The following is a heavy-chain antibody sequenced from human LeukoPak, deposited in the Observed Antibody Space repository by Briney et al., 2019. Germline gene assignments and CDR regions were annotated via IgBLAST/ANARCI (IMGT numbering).Heavy chain of an antibody. CDR3: ASVLRYFDWVPRV. CDR2: INHSGST. J-gene: IGHJ4*02. Sequence: SETLSLTCAVYGGSSSGYYWSWIRQPPGKGLEWIGEINHSGSTNYNPSLKSRVTISVDTSKNQFSLKLSSVTAADTAVYYCASVLRYFDWVPRVWGQGTLVTVSS. CDR1: GGSSSGYY. V-gene: IGHV4-34*01. D-gene: IGHD3-9*01.